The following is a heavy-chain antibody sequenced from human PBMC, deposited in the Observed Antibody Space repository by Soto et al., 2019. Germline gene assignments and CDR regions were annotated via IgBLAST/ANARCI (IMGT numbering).Heavy chain of an antibody. Sequence: QLQLQESDPGLVKPSGTLSLTCGVSGDSINNGYWWTWVRQPPGKGLEWIGEKHHSGSTNYDLSLKSRVSISLDKSKNQFSLNLSSVTAADTAVYFCASSSGWWRLDVWGQGTTVTVSS. V-gene: IGHV4-4*02. D-gene: IGHD6-19*01. CDR3: ASSSGWWRLDV. CDR1: GDSINNGYW. J-gene: IGHJ6*02. CDR2: KHHSGST.